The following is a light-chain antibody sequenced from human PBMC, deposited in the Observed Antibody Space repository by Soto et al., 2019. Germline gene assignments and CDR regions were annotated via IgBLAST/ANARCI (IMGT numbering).Light chain of an antibody. CDR1: QSISSW. Sequence: DIHMTQSPSTLSASVRDRGTITCRASQSISSWLAWYQQKPGKAPKLLIYDASSLESGVPSRFSGSGSGTEFTLTISSLQPDDFATYYCQQYNSYSWTFGQGTKVDIK. CDR2: DAS. V-gene: IGKV1-5*01. CDR3: QQYNSYSWT. J-gene: IGKJ1*01.